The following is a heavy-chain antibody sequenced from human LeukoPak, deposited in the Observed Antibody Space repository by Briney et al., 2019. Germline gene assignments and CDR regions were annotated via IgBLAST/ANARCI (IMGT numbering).Heavy chain of an antibody. J-gene: IGHJ4*02. CDR1: GYIFTSYH. CDR3: ARVKMVAATSYYFDY. D-gene: IGHD2-15*01. Sequence: GASVKVSCKASGYIFTSYHIHWVRQAPGQGLEWMGIINPSGGSTNYAQKFQGRVTMTRDTSTSTAYMELSSLRSEDTAVYYCARVKMVAATSYYFDYWGQGTLVTVSS. CDR2: INPSGGST. V-gene: IGHV1-46*01.